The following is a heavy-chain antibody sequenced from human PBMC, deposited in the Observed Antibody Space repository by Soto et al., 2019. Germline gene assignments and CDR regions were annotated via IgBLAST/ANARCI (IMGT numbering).Heavy chain of an antibody. D-gene: IGHD1-26*01. J-gene: IGHJ5*02. V-gene: IGHV3-33*01. CDR1: GFTFSSYG. Sequence: QVQLVESGGGVVQPGRSLRLSCAASGFTFSSYGMHWVRQAPGKGLEWVAVIWYDGSNKYYVDSVKGRFTISRDNSKNTLYLQMNSLRAEDTAVYYCARDRGGWEVRDNWFEPWGQGTLVTVSS. CDR2: IWYDGSNK. CDR3: ARDRGGWEVRDNWFEP.